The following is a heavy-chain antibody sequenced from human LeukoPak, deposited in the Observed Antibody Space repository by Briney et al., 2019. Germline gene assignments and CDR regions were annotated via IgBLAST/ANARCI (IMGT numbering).Heavy chain of an antibody. CDR2: INPNSGGT. CDR3: ARQAVDTAMVTSAFGI. Sequence: ASVKVSCKASGYTFTGYYMHWVRQAPGQGLEWMGWINPNSGGTNYAQKFQGWVTMTRDTSISTAYMELSRLRSDDTAVYYCARQAVDTAMVTSAFGIWGQGTMVTVSS. CDR1: GYTFTGYY. V-gene: IGHV1-2*04. J-gene: IGHJ3*02. D-gene: IGHD5-18*01.